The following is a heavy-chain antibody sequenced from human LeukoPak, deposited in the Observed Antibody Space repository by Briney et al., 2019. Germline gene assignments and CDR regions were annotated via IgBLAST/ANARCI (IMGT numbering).Heavy chain of an antibody. Sequence: GGSLRLSCAASGFTFSTYSMIWVRQAPGKGLEWVSSIAGSGGYIYYADSVKGRFTISRDNAKNSLYLQMNSLRAEDTAVYYCARFRLSNYDILTGYYYYFDCWGQGTLVTVSS. CDR2: IAGSGGYI. D-gene: IGHD3-9*01. J-gene: IGHJ4*02. CDR3: ARFRLSNYDILTGYYYYFDC. CDR1: GFTFSTYS. V-gene: IGHV3-21*01.